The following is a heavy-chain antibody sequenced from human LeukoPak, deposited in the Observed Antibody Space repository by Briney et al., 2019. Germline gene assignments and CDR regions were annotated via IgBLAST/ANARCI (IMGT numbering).Heavy chain of an antibody. V-gene: IGHV3-30*02. J-gene: IGHJ4*02. Sequence: GGSLRLSCAASGITFSSYGMHWVRQAPGKGLEWVAFIRYDGSNKYYADSVKGRFTISRDNSKNTLYLQMNSLRAEDTAVYYCAKDRGRDGYNWDYFDYWGQGTLVTVSS. CDR2: IRYDGSNK. CDR1: GITFSSYG. CDR3: AKDRGRDGYNWDYFDY. D-gene: IGHD5-24*01.